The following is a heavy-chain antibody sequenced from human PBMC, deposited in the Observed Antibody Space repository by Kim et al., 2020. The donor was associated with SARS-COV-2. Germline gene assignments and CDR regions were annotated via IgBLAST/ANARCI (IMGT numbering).Heavy chain of an antibody. J-gene: IGHJ2*01. CDR1: GYSFTSYW. CDR3: ARRTPDQELRWTNYWYFDL. V-gene: IGHV5-51*01. Sequence: GESLKISCKGSGYSFTSYWIGWVRQMPGKGLEWMGIIYPGDSDTRYSPSFQGQVTISADKSISTAYLQWSSLKASDTAMYYCARRTPDQELRWTNYWYFDLWGRGTLVTVSS. CDR2: IYPGDSDT. D-gene: IGHD4-17*01.